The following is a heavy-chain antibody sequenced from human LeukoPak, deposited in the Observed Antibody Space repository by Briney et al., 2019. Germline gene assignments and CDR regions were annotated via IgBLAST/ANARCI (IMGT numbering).Heavy chain of an antibody. D-gene: IGHD1-26*01. CDR1: GFTFSSYA. Sequence: PGGPLRLSCAASGFTFSSYAMHWVRQPPGKGREWVAVISYDGSNKYYADSVKGRFTISRDNSKNTLYQQMNSLRAEDTAVYYCARGQSGYFDYWGGGTLVAVSS. J-gene: IGHJ4*02. CDR2: ISYDGSNK. CDR3: ARGQSGYFDY. V-gene: IGHV3-30-3*01.